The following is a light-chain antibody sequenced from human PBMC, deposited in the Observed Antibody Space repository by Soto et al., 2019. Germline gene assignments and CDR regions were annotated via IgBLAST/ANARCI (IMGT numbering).Light chain of an antibody. V-gene: IGLV2-8*01. CDR1: KNAIGVSRL. J-gene: IGLJ1*01. CDR2: EVL. CDR3: KSYAGSNTYV. Sequence: QSALTQPPSASGSPGQSVNISCTGTKNAIGVSRLFSLYQHRPGTSTRLLSFEVLQPRSWVPARLSGSKSGNTACLTVSRLQAADEADYFCKSYAGSNTYVFGSGTKVTVL.